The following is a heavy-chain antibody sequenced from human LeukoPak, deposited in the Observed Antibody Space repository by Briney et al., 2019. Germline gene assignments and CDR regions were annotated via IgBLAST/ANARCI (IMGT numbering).Heavy chain of an antibody. CDR1: GGTFSSCA. Sequence: ASVKVSCKASGGTFSSCAISWVRQAPGQWLELMGGSIPIFGTANYAQKFQGRVTITADESTSTAYMELSSLRSEDTAVYYCAGDLVPYYYDSSGYYHAFDYWGQGTLVTVSS. CDR3: AGDLVPYYYDSSGYYHAFDY. J-gene: IGHJ4*02. CDR2: SIPIFGTA. V-gene: IGHV1-69*13. D-gene: IGHD3-22*01.